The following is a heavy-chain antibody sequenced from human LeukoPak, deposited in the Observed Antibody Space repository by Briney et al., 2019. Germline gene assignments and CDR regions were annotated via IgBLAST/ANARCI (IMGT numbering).Heavy chain of an antibody. D-gene: IGHD4-17*01. V-gene: IGHV1-2*02. J-gene: IGHJ3*02. CDR2: INPNSGGT. CDR3: AREDTVTDAFEI. Sequence: ASVKVSCKASGYTFIGYYMHWVRQAPGQGLEWMGWINPNSGGTNYAQKFQGRVTMTRDTSISTAYMELSRLRSDDTAVYYCAREDTVTDAFEIWGQGTMVTVSS. CDR1: GYTFIGYY.